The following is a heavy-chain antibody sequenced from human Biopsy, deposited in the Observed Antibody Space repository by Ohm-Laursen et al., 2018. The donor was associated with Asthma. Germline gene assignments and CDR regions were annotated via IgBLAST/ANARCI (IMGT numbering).Heavy chain of an antibody. J-gene: IGHJ4*02. D-gene: IGHD6-19*01. CDR3: AREGVAGTHIED. Sequence: SLRLSCTASGFSFSDYYMTWMRQAPGKGLEWVAVISYDGSSIYYADSVKGRFTISRDNSKNTLSLQMNSLTAEDTAVYYCAREGVAGTHIEDWGQGTLVTVSS. CDR1: GFSFSDYY. V-gene: IGHV3-30-3*01. CDR2: ISYDGSSI.